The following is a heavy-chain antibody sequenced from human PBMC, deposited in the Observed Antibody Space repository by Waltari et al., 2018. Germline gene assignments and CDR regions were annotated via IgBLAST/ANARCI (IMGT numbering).Heavy chain of an antibody. CDR3: ARDRWFGDLLYYFDY. CDR1: GFPFRDYY. CDR2: ISSSGSTI. D-gene: IGHD3-10*01. V-gene: IGHV3-11*01. Sequence: QVQLVETGGGLVEPGGSLRLSCADSGFPFRDYYMRGIRQAAGNGLEWVSYISSSGSTIYYADSVKGRFTISRDNAKNSLYLQMNSLRAEDTAVYYCARDRWFGDLLYYFDYWGQGTLVTVSS. J-gene: IGHJ4*02.